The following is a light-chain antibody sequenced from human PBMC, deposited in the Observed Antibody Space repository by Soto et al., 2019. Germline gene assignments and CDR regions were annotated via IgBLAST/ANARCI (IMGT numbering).Light chain of an antibody. V-gene: IGKV1-5*03. CDR3: QQYNINGG. CDR1: QSVSRW. J-gene: IGKJ1*01. CDR2: KAS. Sequence: DIQMTQSPSTLSASVGDRVTITCRASQSVSRWLAWYQQKPGKAPKLLIYKASTLESRVPSRFSGSGSGTEFPLAISSLHPDYSQTYYGQQYNINGGFAKGTRV.